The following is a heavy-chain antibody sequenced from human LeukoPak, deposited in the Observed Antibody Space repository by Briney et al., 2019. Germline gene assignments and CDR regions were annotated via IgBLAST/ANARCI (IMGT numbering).Heavy chain of an antibody. D-gene: IGHD6-13*01. J-gene: IGHJ6*02. Sequence: PGGSLRLSCAASGFTFSSYAMHWVRQAPGKGLEWVAVISYDGSNKYYADSVKGRFTISRDNSKNTLYLQMNSLRAEDTAVCYCAREYSSSWWHYYYGMDVWGQGTTVTVSS. CDR2: ISYDGSNK. V-gene: IGHV3-30-3*01. CDR1: GFTFSSYA. CDR3: AREYSSSWWHYYYGMDV.